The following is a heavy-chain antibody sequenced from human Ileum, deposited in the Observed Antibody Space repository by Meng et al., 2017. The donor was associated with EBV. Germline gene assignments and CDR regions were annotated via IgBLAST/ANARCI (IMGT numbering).Heavy chain of an antibody. V-gene: IGHV4-39*07. D-gene: IGHD1-26*01. CDR3: ASRELAPFDY. Sequence: QLQLAEAGPGLVEPSETLSLSCSVSGGSFSSRKYYWGWIRQPPGKALEWIASIYYSGTTYYNPSLQSRVSISVDKSKNQVSLNMTSMTAADTAVYYCASRELAPFDYWGQGTLVTVSS. CDR1: GGSFSSRKYY. J-gene: IGHJ4*02. CDR2: IYYSGTT.